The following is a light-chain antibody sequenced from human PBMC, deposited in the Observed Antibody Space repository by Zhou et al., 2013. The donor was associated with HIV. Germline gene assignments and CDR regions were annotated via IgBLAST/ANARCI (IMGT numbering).Light chain of an antibody. V-gene: IGKV3-20*01. CDR3: QQYGSSPIT. CDR2: GAS. Sequence: EIVLTQSPGTLSLSPGERATLSCRASQSVVNNNLAWYQQKPGQTPRLLIYGASSRAIGIPDRISGSGSGTDFTLTFSRLEPEDFAVYYCQQYGSSPITFGQGTRLEIK. CDR1: QSVVNNN. J-gene: IGKJ5*01.